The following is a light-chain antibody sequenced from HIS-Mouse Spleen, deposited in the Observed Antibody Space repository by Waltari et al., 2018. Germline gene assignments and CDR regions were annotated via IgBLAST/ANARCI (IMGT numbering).Light chain of an antibody. CDR2: EGS. J-gene: IGLJ2*01. Sequence: QSALTQPASVSGSPGQSIPISCTGTRRYVASYNLVSWYQQHPGKAPKLMIYEGSKRPSGVSNRFSGSKSGNTASLTISGLQAEDEADYYCCSYAGSSTSVVFGGGTKLTVL. CDR1: RRYVASYNL. V-gene: IGLV2-23*01. CDR3: CSYAGSSTSVV.